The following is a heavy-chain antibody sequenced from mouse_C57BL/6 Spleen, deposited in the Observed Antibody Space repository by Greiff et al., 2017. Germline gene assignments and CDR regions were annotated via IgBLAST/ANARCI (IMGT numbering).Heavy chain of an antibody. CDR3: SRDDRVLDD. Sequence: EVKLVESGPGLVKPSQSLSLSCSVSGYSITSGYYRYWIRQFPGTNLEWLGYISYDGRNNSNPSLKNRISITRDTSQNQLFRKLNAVTTEDTATNYCSRDDRVLDDWGQGTTLTVSS. CDR1: GYSITSGYY. V-gene: IGHV3-6*01. CDR2: ISYDGRN. J-gene: IGHJ2*01. D-gene: IGHD2-14*01.